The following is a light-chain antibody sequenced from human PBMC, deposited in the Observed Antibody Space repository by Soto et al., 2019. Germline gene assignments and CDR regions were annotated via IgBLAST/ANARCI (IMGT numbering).Light chain of an antibody. CDR1: SSNIGGNT. CDR2: DNH. Sequence: QSALTQPPSASGTPGQRVTISCSGGSSNIGGNTVNWYQQLPRTAPKLLIYDNHQRPSGVPDRFSGSKSGTSASLAISGLQSEDEADYYCAAWDDSLNGPLFGGGTKVTVL. V-gene: IGLV1-44*01. J-gene: IGLJ2*01. CDR3: AAWDDSLNGPL.